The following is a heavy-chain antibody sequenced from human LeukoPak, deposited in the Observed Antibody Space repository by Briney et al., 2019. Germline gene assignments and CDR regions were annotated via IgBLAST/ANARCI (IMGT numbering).Heavy chain of an antibody. CDR2: ISGSGGST. D-gene: IGHD3-10*01. CDR3: AKDRLRGFIIPYFDY. Sequence: GGSLRLSCAASGFTFSSYAMSWVRQAPGKGLEWVSAISGSGGSTYYADSVKGRFTISRDNSKNTLYLQMNSLRAEDTAVYYCAKDRLRGFIIPYFDYWGQGTLVTVSS. CDR1: GFTFSSYA. V-gene: IGHV3-23*01. J-gene: IGHJ4*02.